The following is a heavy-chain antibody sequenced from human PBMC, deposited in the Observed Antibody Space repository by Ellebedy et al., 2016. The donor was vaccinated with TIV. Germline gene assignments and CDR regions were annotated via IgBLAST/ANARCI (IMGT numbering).Heavy chain of an antibody. CDR2: MNPNSGNT. CDR3: ARRGAYYGSGSYWGVYYYYYMDV. D-gene: IGHD3-10*01. CDR1: GYTFTSYD. J-gene: IGHJ6*03. V-gene: IGHV1-8*01. Sequence: ASVKVSXXASGYTFTSYDINWVRQATGQGLEWMGWMNPNSGNTGYAQKFQGRVTMTRNTSISTAYMELSSLRSEDTAVYYCARRGAYYGSGSYWGVYYYYYMDVWGKGTTVTVSS.